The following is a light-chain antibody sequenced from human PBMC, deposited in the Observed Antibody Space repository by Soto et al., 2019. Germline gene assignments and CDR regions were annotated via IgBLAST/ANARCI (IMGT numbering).Light chain of an antibody. CDR3: LQYSSHSWT. CDR1: RSISDW. Sequence: DIQMNQSPSSLSPSVGDRVTITCRASRSISDWLAWYQQKPGKAPELLIFDASNLKSGVSSRFSGSGSGTEFTLTISRLQPDDVATYYCLQYSSHSWTFGQGTKVDI. J-gene: IGKJ1*01. V-gene: IGKV1-5*01. CDR2: DAS.